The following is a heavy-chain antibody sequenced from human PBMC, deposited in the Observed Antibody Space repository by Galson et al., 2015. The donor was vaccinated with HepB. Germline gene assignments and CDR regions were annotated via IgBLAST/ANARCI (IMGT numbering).Heavy chain of an antibody. CDR1: GFTFSSYA. CDR2: ISGSGGST. Sequence: SLRLSCAASGFTFSSYAMSWVRQAPGKGLEWVSAISGSGGSTYYADSVKGRFTISRDSSKNTLYLQMNSLRAEDTAVYYCAKGLVVTIFGVVVITEHDAFDIWGQGTMVTVSS. J-gene: IGHJ3*02. CDR3: AKGLVVTIFGVVVITEHDAFDI. V-gene: IGHV3-23*01. D-gene: IGHD3-3*01.